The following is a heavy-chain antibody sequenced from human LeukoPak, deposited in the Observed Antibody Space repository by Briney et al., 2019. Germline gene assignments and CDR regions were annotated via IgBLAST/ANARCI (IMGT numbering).Heavy chain of an antibody. CDR1: GWSIRRGTYY. J-gene: IGHJ4*02. CDR2: IYSSGST. CDR3: ARAYYYGSGSYGFDY. Sequence: SETLSLTCSVSGWSIRRGTYYWSWIRQPPGKGLEWIGYIYSSGSTNYNPSLKSRLTISVDASKNQFSLKLTSVTAADTAVYYCARAYYYGSGSYGFDYWGQGTLVTVSS. V-gene: IGHV4-61*01. D-gene: IGHD3-10*01.